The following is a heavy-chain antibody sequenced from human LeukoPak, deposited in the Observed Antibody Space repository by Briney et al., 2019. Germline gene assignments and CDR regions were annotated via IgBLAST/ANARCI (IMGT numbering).Heavy chain of an antibody. J-gene: IGHJ4*02. Sequence: LGDSLKISCKGSGYSFTNYWISWVRQMPGKGLEWMGRIDPSDSYINYSPSFQGHVTISADKSISTAYLQWSSLKASDTAMYYCASNYYDSSGYQSPLDYWGQGTLVTLSS. CDR2: IDPSDSYI. CDR1: GYSFTNYW. CDR3: ASNYYDSSGYQSPLDY. D-gene: IGHD3-22*01. V-gene: IGHV5-10-1*01.